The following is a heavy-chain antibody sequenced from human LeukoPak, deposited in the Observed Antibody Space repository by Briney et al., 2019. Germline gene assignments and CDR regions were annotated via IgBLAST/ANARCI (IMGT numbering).Heavy chain of an antibody. CDR3: VGVETITMVRGASGDV. V-gene: IGHV3-66*02. D-gene: IGHD3-10*01. J-gene: IGHJ6*04. CDR2: IHSGGRA. Sequence: GGSLRLSCAASGFSVSSNYMTWVRQAPGKGLEWVSVIHSGGRAYYAGSVKGRFTTSRDNSKHTLDLQMNSLSVEDTAVYYCVGVETITMVRGASGDVWGKGTTVTVSS. CDR1: GFSVSSNY.